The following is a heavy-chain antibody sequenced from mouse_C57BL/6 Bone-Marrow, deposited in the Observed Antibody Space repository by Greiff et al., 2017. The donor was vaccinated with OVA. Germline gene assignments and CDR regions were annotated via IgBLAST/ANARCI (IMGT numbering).Heavy chain of an antibody. V-gene: IGHV1-64*01. CDR3: ASNWDEFAY. CDR2: IHPNSGST. J-gene: IGHJ3*01. CDR1: GYTFTSYW. Sequence: QVQLKQPGAELVKPGASVKLSCKASGYTFTSYWMHWVKQRPGQGLEWIGMIHPNSGSTNYNEKFKSKATLTVDKSSSTAYMQLSSLTSEDSAVYFCASNWDEFAYWGQGTLVTVSA. D-gene: IGHD4-1*02.